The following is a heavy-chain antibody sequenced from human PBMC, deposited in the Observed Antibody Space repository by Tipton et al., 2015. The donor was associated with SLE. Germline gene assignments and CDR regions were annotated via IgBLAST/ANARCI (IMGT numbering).Heavy chain of an antibody. J-gene: IGHJ6*03. CDR3: VRVAYCGGDCYSIYHYMDV. V-gene: IGHV4-61*02. D-gene: IGHD2-21*01. CDR1: GASISSGSYY. Sequence: TLSLTCTVSGASISSGSYYWSWIRQPAGKGLEWIGRIYSRGSMNYNPSLKSRVTISADTSKNQFSLKLSSVTAADTAVYYCVRVAYCGGDCYSIYHYMDVWGKGTTVTISS. CDR2: IYSRGSM.